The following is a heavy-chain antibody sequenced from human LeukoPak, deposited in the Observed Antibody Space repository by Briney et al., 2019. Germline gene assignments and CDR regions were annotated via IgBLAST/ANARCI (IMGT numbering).Heavy chain of an antibody. D-gene: IGHD6-13*01. CDR2: IYYSGST. CDR3: ARGYSSSWYYFDY. CDR1: GGSISSYY. J-gene: IGHJ4*02. Sequence: SETLSLTCTVSGGSISSYYWSWIRQPPGKGLEWIGYIYYSGSTNYNPSPKSRVTISVDTSKNQFSLKLSSVTAADTAVYYCARGYSSSWYYFDYWGQGTLVTVSS. V-gene: IGHV4-59*01.